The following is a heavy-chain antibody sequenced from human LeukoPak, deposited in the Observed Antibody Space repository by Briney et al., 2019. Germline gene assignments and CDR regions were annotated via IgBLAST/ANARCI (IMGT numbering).Heavy chain of an antibody. CDR1: GESFSGYY. D-gene: IGHD4-17*01. CDR2: INHSGST. CDR3: ASLSPPSGDLIDY. J-gene: IGHJ4*02. V-gene: IGHV4-34*01. Sequence: TSETLSLTCAVYGESFSGYYWSWIRQPPGKGLEWIGEINHSGSTNYNPSLNSRVTISVDTSKNQFSLKLSSVTAADTAVYYCASLSPPSGDLIDYWGQGTLVTVSS.